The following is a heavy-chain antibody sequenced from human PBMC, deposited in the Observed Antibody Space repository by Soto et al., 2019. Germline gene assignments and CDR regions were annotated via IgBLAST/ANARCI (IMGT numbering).Heavy chain of an antibody. Sequence: ASVKVSCKASGYTFTSYAMHWVRQAPGQRLEWMGWINAGNGSTKYSQKFQGRVTITRDTSASTAYMELSSLRSEDTAVYYCASYEADILTGDYYYYGMDVWGQGTTVTVSS. CDR2: INAGNGST. D-gene: IGHD3-9*01. CDR3: ASYEADILTGDYYYYGMDV. V-gene: IGHV1-3*01. J-gene: IGHJ6*02. CDR1: GYTFTSYA.